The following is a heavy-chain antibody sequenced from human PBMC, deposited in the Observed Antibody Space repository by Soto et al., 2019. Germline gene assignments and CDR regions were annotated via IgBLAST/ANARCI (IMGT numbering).Heavy chain of an antibody. J-gene: IGHJ4*02. CDR1: GGSISSSNW. D-gene: IGHD1-26*01. V-gene: IGHV4-4*02. CDR2: IYYSGST. CDR3: ARRYGGNFDY. Sequence: GGSISSSNWWSWVRQPPGKGLEWIGYIYYSGSTNYNPSLKSRVSISVVTSKNQFSLKLSSVTAADTAVYYCARRYGGNFDYWGQGTLVTVSS.